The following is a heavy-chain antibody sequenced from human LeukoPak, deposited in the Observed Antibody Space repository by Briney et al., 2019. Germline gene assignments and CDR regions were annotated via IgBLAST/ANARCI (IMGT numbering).Heavy chain of an antibody. V-gene: IGHV3-21*01. CDR1: GFTFTSYT. CDR2: ISSSGSYI. CDR3: ARSLIADGAFDI. D-gene: IGHD2-21*01. Sequence: GGSLRLSCAASGFTFTSYTMNWVRQAPGKGLEWVSDISSSGSYIDYADTVKGRFTISRDNAKNSLFLQMNSLRAEDTAVYYCARSLIADGAFDIWGQGTMVTVSS. J-gene: IGHJ3*02.